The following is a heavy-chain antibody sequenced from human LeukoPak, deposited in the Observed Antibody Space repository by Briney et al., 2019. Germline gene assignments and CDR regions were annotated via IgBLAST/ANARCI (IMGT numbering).Heavy chain of an antibody. V-gene: IGHV3-7*01. CDR1: GFTFSDYW. CDR2: IKQDGSEK. CDR3: AKAGYGSGSSSFDQ. Sequence: GGSLRLSCAASGFTFSDYWMSWVRQTPGKGLEWVANIKQDGSEKYYVDSVKGRFTISRDNDKNSLHLQMNTLRAEDTAVYYCAKAGYGSGSSSFDQWGQGTLVTVSS. J-gene: IGHJ4*02. D-gene: IGHD3-10*01.